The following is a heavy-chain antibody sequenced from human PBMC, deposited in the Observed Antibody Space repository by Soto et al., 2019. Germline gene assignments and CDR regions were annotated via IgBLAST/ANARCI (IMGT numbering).Heavy chain of an antibody. J-gene: IGHJ5*02. D-gene: IGHD6-19*01. V-gene: IGHV3-33*08. CDR1: GFTFSSYG. CDR3: ARGVAGNNWFDP. Sequence: GGSLRLSCAASGFTFSSYGMHWVRQAPGKGLEWVAVIWYDGSNKYYADSVKGRFTISRDNSKNTLYLQMNSLRAEDTAVYYCARGVAGNNWFDPWGQGTLVTVSS. CDR2: IWYDGSNK.